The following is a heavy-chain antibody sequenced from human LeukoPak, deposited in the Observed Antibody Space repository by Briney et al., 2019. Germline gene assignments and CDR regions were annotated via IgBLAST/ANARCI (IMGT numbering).Heavy chain of an antibody. CDR1: GFTFSSYG. CDR3: AKPAGYPFIHYFDY. D-gene: IGHD3-9*01. J-gene: IGHJ4*02. Sequence: GGSLRLSCAASGFTFSSYGMHWVRQAPGKGLEWGAVISYDGSNKYYADSVKGRFTISRDTSKNTLYLQMNSLRAEDTAVYYCAKPAGYPFIHYFDYWGQGTLVTVSS. V-gene: IGHV3-30*18. CDR2: ISYDGSNK.